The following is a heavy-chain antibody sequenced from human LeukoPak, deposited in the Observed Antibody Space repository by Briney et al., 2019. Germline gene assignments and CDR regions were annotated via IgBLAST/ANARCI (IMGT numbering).Heavy chain of an antibody. CDR1: GFTFSTYA. J-gene: IGHJ4*02. CDR3: AKQLGYCSDGSCYFPY. Sequence: GGSLRLSCAASGFTFSTYAMNWVRQAPGKGLEWVAVISGSGETTYYADSVKGRFTISRDNSKSTLCLQMNSLRAEDTAVYYCAKQLGYCSDGSCYFPYWGQGTLVTVSS. V-gene: IGHV3-23*01. D-gene: IGHD2-15*01. CDR2: ISGSGETT.